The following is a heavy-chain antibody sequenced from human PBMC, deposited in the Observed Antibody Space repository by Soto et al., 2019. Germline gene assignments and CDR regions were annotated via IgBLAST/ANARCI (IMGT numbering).Heavy chain of an antibody. CDR3: ARRRTVSTWNDYYDGIDV. CDR1: GGSISSSSYY. CDR2: IYYSGST. J-gene: IGHJ6*02. Sequence: SETLSLTCTVSGGSISSSSYYWGWIRQPPGKGLEWIGRIYYSGSTYYNPSLKSRVTISVDTSKNQFSLKLSSVTAADTAVYYCARRRTVSTWNDYYDGIDVWGQVSTVTGAS. V-gene: IGHV4-39*01. D-gene: IGHD4-17*01.